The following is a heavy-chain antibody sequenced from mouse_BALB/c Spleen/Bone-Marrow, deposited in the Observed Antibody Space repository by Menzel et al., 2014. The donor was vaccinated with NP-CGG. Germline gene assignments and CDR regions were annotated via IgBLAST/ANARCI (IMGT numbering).Heavy chain of an antibody. Sequence: VQLQQSGAEPVKPGASVKLSCTASGFNIKDTYMHWVKQRPEQGLEWTGRIDPANGKTKYDPKFQGKATITADTSSSTAYLQLSSLTSEDTAVYYCARGHGYYVGYYFDNWGQSTTLTVSS. CDR1: GFNIKDTY. J-gene: IGHJ2*01. CDR3: ARGHGYYVGYYFDN. V-gene: IGHV14-3*02. CDR2: IDPANGKT. D-gene: IGHD2-3*01.